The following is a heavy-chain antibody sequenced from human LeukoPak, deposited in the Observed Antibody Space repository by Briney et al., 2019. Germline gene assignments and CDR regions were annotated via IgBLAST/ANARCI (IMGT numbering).Heavy chain of an antibody. CDR1: GYTFTSYG. Sequence: ASVKVSCKASGYTFTSYGFSWVRRAPGQGLEWMGWISGYNGYTYNSQKFLNRVTMTTDTSTTTAYLELRSLKSDDTAVYYCARVNMVGPILEDYYFYMDVWGKGTAVTVSS. D-gene: IGHD1-26*01. J-gene: IGHJ6*03. V-gene: IGHV1-18*01. CDR2: ISGYNGYT. CDR3: ARVNMVGPILEDYYFYMDV.